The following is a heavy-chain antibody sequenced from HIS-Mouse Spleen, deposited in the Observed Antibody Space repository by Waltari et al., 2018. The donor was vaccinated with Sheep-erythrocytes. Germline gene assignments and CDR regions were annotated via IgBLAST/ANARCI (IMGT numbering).Heavy chain of an antibody. V-gene: IGHV3-21*01. J-gene: IGHJ4*02. CDR1: GFTFSSYS. Sequence: EVQLVESGGGLVKPGGSLRLSCAASGFTFSSYSMNWVRQAPGKVRELVTAISSSSSYIYYADSVKGRFTISRDNAKNSLYLQMNSLRAEDTAVYYCARLADYGDYDYWGQGTLVTVSS. CDR2: ISSSSSYI. CDR3: ARLADYGDYDY. D-gene: IGHD4-17*01.